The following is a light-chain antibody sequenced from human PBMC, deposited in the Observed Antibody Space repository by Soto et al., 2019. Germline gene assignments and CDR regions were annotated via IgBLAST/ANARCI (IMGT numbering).Light chain of an antibody. CDR1: QNIDKW. J-gene: IGKJ2*01. CDR3: QQYDTYYT. Sequence: DIQMTQSPSTLSASVGDRVTITCRASQNIDKWLAWYQHKPGRAPKLLIYDAANLEAGVPSTFSGSGFGKEFTLTSTSLQPDDFATYYCQQYDTYYTFGQGTKLEIK. CDR2: DAA. V-gene: IGKV1-5*01.